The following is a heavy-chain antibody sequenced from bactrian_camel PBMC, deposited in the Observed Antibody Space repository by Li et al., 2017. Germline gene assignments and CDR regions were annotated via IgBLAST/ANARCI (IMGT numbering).Heavy chain of an antibody. D-gene: IGHD5*01. J-gene: IGHJ4*01. V-gene: IGHV3S40*01. CDR3: AADSLFPCGHLDYREYGY. Sequence: VQLVESGGGSVQAGGSLRLSCAASGYTPSPNCMGWFRQAPGKEREGVALIYTGGGITYYAESVKGRFTISRDNAKNTVYLQMNSLKPEDTTMYYCAADSLFPCGHLDYREYGYWGQGTQVTVS. CDR2: IYTGGGIT. CDR1: GYTPSPNC.